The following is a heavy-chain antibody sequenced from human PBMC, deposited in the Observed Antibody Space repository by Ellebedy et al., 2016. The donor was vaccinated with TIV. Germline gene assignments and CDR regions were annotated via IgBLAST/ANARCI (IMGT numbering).Heavy chain of an antibody. CDR3: ARLVGGTADY. CDR2: TYYRSKWHN. Sequence: SQTLSLTCAISGDSVSRNSVAWNWIRQSPSRGLEWLGRTYYRSKWHNDYAVSVNGRITINPDTSKNQFSLQLNSVTPEDTAVYYCARLVGGTADYWGQGTLVTVSS. V-gene: IGHV6-1*01. CDR1: GDSVSRNSVA. J-gene: IGHJ4*02. D-gene: IGHD1-26*01.